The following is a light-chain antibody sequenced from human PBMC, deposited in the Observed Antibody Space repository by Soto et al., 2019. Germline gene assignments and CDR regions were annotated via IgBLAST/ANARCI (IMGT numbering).Light chain of an antibody. Sequence: QSALTQPASVSGSLGQSITISCTCTTSDVGGYNYVSWYQQHPGKAPILMIYEVTNRPSGVSNRFSGSKSGNTASLTISGLQVEDEAEYYCGSYTGSISYVFGTGTKLTVL. CDR3: GSYTGSISYV. CDR2: EVT. J-gene: IGLJ1*01. CDR1: TSDVGGYNY. V-gene: IGLV2-14*01.